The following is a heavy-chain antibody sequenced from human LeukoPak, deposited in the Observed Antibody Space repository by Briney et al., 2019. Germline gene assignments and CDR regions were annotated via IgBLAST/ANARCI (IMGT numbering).Heavy chain of an antibody. CDR3: ARAFYSSSWLDY. Sequence: PSETLSLTCTLSGGSISSGNYYWSWIRQPAGKGLEGIGRVYTSESTNYNPSLKRRVPISVDTSKNQFSLKLSSVTAADTAVYYCARAFYSSSWLDYWGQGTLVTVSS. J-gene: IGHJ4*02. CDR2: VYTSEST. CDR1: GGSISSGNYY. V-gene: IGHV4-61*02. D-gene: IGHD6-13*01.